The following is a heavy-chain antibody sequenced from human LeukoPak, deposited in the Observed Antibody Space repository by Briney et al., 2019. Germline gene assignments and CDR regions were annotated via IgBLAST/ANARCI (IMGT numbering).Heavy chain of an antibody. CDR1: GFTFSTYS. CDR2: ISSSTSTI. Sequence: GGSLRLSCAASGFTFSTYSMNWVRQAPGKGLEWVSYISSSTSTIYYADSVKGRFTISRDNAKNSLYLQMNSLRAEDTAVYYCAREKRRDGYNYDDAFDIWGQGTMVTVSS. V-gene: IGHV3-48*04. D-gene: IGHD5-24*01. CDR3: AREKRRDGYNYDDAFDI. J-gene: IGHJ3*02.